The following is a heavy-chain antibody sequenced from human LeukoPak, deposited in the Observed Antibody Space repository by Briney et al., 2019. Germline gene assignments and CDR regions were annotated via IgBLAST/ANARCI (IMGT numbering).Heavy chain of an antibody. CDR3: ARGLLGSPRGY. V-gene: IGHV3-33*01. J-gene: IGHJ4*02. D-gene: IGHD2-15*01. Sequence: GGSLRFSCAASGFTFSSYGMHWVRQAPGKGLEWVAVIWYDGSNKYYADSVKGRFTISRDNSKNTLYLQMNSLRAEDTAVYYCARGLLGSPRGYWGQGTLVTVSS. CDR1: GFTFSSYG. CDR2: IWYDGSNK.